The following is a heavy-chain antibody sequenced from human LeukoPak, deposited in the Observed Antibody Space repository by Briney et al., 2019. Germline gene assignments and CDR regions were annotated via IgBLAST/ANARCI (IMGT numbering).Heavy chain of an antibody. CDR1: GFTFSSYW. J-gene: IGHJ4*02. CDR2: LYSDGST. V-gene: IGHV3-53*01. Sequence: PGGSLRLSCAASGFTFSSYWMSWVRQAPGKGLEWVSVLYSDGSTYYADSVRGRFTISRDNSKNTLYLQMNSLRAEDTAVFYCARGYGGYGYYFDYWGQGTLVIVSS. D-gene: IGHD5-12*01. CDR3: ARGYGGYGYYFDY.